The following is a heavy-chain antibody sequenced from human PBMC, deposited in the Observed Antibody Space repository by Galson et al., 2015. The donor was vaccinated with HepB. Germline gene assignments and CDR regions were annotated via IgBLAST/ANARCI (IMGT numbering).Heavy chain of an antibody. J-gene: IGHJ4*02. V-gene: IGHV3-21*01. CDR3: ARNDREHRSPGGFDY. Sequence: SLRLSCAASGFTFSSYSMNWVRQAPGKGLEWVSSISSSSSYIYYADSVKGRFTISRDNAKNSLYLQMNSLRAEDTAVYYCARNDREHRSPGGFDYWGQGTLVTVSS. CDR1: GFTFSSYS. D-gene: IGHD1-1*01. CDR2: ISSSSSYI.